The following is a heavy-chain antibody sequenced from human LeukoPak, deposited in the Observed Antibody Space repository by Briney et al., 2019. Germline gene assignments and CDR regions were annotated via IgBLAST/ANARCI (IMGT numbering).Heavy chain of an antibody. CDR1: GGSISSSNYY. D-gene: IGHD6-13*01. Sequence: SETLSLTCTVSGGSISSSNYYWGWIRQPPGKGLEWIGSMYYSGSTYYNPSLKSRVTISVDTSKNQFSLKLSSVTAADTAVYYCAREVVSAHIAAAGSGYYYYMDVWGKGTTVTVSS. J-gene: IGHJ6*03. CDR2: MYYSGST. V-gene: IGHV4-39*01. CDR3: AREVVSAHIAAAGSGYYYYMDV.